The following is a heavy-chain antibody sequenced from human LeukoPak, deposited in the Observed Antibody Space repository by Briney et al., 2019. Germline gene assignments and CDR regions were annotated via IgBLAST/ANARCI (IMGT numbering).Heavy chain of an antibody. CDR2: ISGDGGST. Sequence: GGSLRLSCAASGFTFDDYAMHWVRQAPGKGLEWVSLISGDGGSTYYADSVKGRFTISRDNSKNSLCLQMNSLRTEDTALYYCAKDMVRGVTLPYYYGMDVWGQGTTVTVSS. D-gene: IGHD3-10*01. J-gene: IGHJ6*02. CDR3: AKDMVRGVTLPYYYGMDV. CDR1: GFTFDDYA. V-gene: IGHV3-43*02.